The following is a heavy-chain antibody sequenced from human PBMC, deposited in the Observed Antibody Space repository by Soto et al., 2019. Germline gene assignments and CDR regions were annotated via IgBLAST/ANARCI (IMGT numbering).Heavy chain of an antibody. V-gene: IGHV3-49*03. CDR3: TRLMVLRYFDWLSWDY. CDR1: GFTFGDYA. D-gene: IGHD3-9*01. J-gene: IGHJ4*02. Sequence: LRLSCTASGFTFGDYAMSWFRQAPGKGLEWVGFIRSKAYGGTTEYAASVKGRFTISRDDSKSIAYLQMNSLKTEDTAVYYCTRLMVLRYFDWLSWDYWGQGTLVTVSS. CDR2: IRSKAYGGTT.